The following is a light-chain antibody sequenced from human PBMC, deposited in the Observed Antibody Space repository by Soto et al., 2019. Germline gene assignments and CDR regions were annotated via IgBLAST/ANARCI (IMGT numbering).Light chain of an antibody. CDR2: GAS. CDR3: QQLNAYPLT. CDR1: QGISSY. J-gene: IGKJ5*01. V-gene: IGKV1-9*01. Sequence: DIQLTQSPSFLSASLGDRVTITCLASQGISSYLAWFQQKPGRAPNLLIYGASTLQSGVPSRFSGSGSGTDFTLTISNLQPEDFATYYCQQLNAYPLTFGQGTRLEI.